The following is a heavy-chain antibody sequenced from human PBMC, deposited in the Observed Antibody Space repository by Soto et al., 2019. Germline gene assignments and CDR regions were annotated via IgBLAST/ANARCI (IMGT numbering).Heavy chain of an antibody. J-gene: IGHJ4*02. V-gene: IGHV3-7*01. CDR3: SGDKYYYDGGLYRLSDY. D-gene: IGHD3-22*01. Sequence: EVQLVESGGGLVQTGGSLRVSCAASGFSFSSYWMSWVRQAPGKGLEWEANITQDGSEKYYVDSVKGRFTISRDNPRKSLFLQMNSLRAEDAAVYYCSGDKYYYDGGLYRLSDYWGQGTLVTGSS. CDR2: ITQDGSEK. CDR1: GFSFSSYW.